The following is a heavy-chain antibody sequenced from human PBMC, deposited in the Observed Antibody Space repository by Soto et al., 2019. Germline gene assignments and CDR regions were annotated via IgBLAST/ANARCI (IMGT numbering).Heavy chain of an antibody. V-gene: IGHV3-23*01. D-gene: IGHD2-15*01. CDR2: ISASGRNI. CDR3: AKDDRAAGRVDY. J-gene: IGHJ4*02. CDR1: GLSFSLYS. Sequence: EVQLLESGGGLVQPGGSLRLSCATSGLSFSLYSMGWVRQASGKGLEWVSVISASGRNIHYADSVKGRFTISRDNSKNTLSLQMNSLRAEDAALYYCAKDDRAAGRVDYWGQGTLVTVSS.